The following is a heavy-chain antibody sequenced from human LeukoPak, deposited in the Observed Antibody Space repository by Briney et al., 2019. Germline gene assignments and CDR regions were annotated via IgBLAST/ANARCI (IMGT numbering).Heavy chain of an antibody. CDR2: IYTSGST. CDR3: ARVVYDILTGYPGGNWFDP. D-gene: IGHD3-9*01. V-gene: IGHV4-61*02. Sequence: PSETLSLTCTVSGGSISSGSYYWSWIRQPAGKGLEWIGRIYTSGSTNYNPSLKSRVTISVDTSKNQFSLKLSSVTAADTAVYYCARVVYDILTGYPGGNWFDPWGQGTLVTVSS. CDR1: GGSISSGSYY. J-gene: IGHJ5*02.